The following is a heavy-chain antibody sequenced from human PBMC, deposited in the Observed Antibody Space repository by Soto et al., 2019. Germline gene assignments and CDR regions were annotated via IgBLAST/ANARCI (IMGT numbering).Heavy chain of an antibody. CDR3: ARGRGYYDILTGYWGAPTRPYYFDY. CDR1: GASISSGGYS. V-gene: IGHV4-30-4*07. D-gene: IGHD3-9*01. Sequence: SETLSLTCAVSGASISSGGYSWSWIRQPPGKGLEWIGYIYYSGSTYYNPSLKSRVTISVDTSKNQFSLKLSSVTAADTAVYYCARGRGYYDILTGYWGAPTRPYYFDYWGQGTLVTVSS. J-gene: IGHJ4*02. CDR2: IYYSGST.